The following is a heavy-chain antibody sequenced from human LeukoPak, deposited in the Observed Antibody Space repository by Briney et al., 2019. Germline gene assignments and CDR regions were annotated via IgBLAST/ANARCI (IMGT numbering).Heavy chain of an antibody. V-gene: IGHV4-39*07. CDR1: VGSMNSHNYF. CDR3: ARVVAIETTVTIDY. Sequence: SETLSLNCTVSVGSMNSHNYFWTWIRQPPGKGLEWIGETNHKGTTNYNPSLNSRVSISVNRSKNQFSLKLSSVTAADTAVYYCARVVAIETTVTIDYWGQGTLVTVSS. J-gene: IGHJ4*02. D-gene: IGHD4-17*01. CDR2: TNHKGTT.